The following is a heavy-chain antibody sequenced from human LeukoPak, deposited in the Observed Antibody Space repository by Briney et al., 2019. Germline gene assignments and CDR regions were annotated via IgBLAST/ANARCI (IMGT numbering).Heavy chain of an antibody. CDR1: GSTFRSNN. D-gene: IGHD1-26*01. J-gene: IGHJ6*03. CDR3: ERGAYSGGYWNYYYYYMDV. V-gene: IGHV3-21*01. Sequence: GGPRRLSFAALGSTFRSNNMNGFAQAPGKGLGWVSSFTRSSSYIYYADSVKGRFTISRDNAKNSLFLQMKSLTAEDTADYYCERGAYSGGYWNYYYYYMDVWGKGTTVTISS. CDR2: FTRSSSYI.